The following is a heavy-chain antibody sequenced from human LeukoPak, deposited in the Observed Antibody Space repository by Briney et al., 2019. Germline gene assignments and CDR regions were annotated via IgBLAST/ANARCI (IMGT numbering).Heavy chain of an antibody. CDR2: INPNSGGT. D-gene: IGHD4-17*01. Sequence: ASVKVSCKASGYTFTGYYMHWVRQAPGQGLEWMGWINPNSGGTNYAQKFQGRVTTTRDTSISTAYMELSRLRSDDTAVYYCAINYGDYFTSYFDYWGQGTLVTVSS. CDR1: GYTFTGYY. J-gene: IGHJ4*02. CDR3: AINYGDYFTSYFDY. V-gene: IGHV1-2*02.